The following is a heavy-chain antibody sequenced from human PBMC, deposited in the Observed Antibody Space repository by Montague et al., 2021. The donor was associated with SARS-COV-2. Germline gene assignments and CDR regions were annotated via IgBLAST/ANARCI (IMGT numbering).Heavy chain of an antibody. CDR2: ISYDGSHQ. Sequence: SLRLSCAASAFTFTSYSLHWVRQAPGQGLEWVAIISYDGSHQYYAASVKGRFTISRDNSKNTVYLQMTGLRPEDTAVYYCARVYGSHWPPNYAMDVWGQGTTVTVSS. D-gene: IGHD6-13*01. V-gene: IGHV3-30*04. J-gene: IGHJ6*02. CDR1: AFTFTSYS. CDR3: ARVYGSHWPPNYAMDV.